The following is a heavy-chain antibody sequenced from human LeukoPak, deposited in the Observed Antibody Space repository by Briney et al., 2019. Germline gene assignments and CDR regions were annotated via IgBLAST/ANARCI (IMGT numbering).Heavy chain of an antibody. CDR3: ARVKIVGATVSRHFDY. Sequence: GASVKVSCKASGYMFTDYYLHWVRQAPGQGLEWMGIINPSGGSTSYAQKFQGRVTMTRDMSTSTVYMELSSLRSEDTAVYYCARVKIVGATVSRHFDYWGQGTLVTVSS. J-gene: IGHJ4*02. CDR1: GYMFTDYY. CDR2: INPSGGST. D-gene: IGHD1-26*01. V-gene: IGHV1-46*01.